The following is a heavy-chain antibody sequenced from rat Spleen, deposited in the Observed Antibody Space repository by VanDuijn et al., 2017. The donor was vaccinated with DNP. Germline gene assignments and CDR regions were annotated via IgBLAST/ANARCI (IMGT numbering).Heavy chain of an antibody. V-gene: IGHV5-19*01. Sequence: EVQLVESGGGLVQPGRSLKLSCAASGFTFSNYDMAWVRQAPTKGLEWVASISPSGGSTYYRDSVKGRFTISRDNAKSTLYLQMESLRSEDTATYYCATHTYYGYNYYFDYWGQGVMVTVSS. J-gene: IGHJ2*01. CDR2: ISPSGGST. D-gene: IGHD1-9*01. CDR1: GFTFSNYD. CDR3: ATHTYYGYNYYFDY.